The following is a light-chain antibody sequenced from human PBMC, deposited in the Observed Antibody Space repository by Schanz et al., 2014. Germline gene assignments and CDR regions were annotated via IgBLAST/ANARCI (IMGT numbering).Light chain of an antibody. J-gene: IGKJ3*01. CDR1: QDISNN. Sequence: DIQMTQSPSSLSASVGDRVTITCQASQDISNNLNWYQQKPGKAPKLLIYDASNLETGVPSRFSGSGSGTDFTVTISSLQPEDIATYYCQQYDNLPRFTFGPGTKVDIK. CDR3: QQYDNLPRFT. V-gene: IGKV1-33*01. CDR2: DAS.